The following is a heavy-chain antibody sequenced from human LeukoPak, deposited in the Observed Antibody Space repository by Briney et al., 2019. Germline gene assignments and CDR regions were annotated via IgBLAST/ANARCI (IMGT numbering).Heavy chain of an antibody. V-gene: IGHV4-4*07. CDR2: IYTSGDT. Sequence: SETLSLTRTVSGGSISSYYWSWIRQPAGKGLEWIGRIYTSGDTNYNPSLKSRVTMSVDTSKNQFSLRLNSVTAADADVYYCAREESGYFIGGISPLYFDLWGQGTRVSVFS. J-gene: IGHJ4*02. D-gene: IGHD2-15*01. CDR1: GGSISSYY. CDR3: AREESGYFIGGISPLYFDL.